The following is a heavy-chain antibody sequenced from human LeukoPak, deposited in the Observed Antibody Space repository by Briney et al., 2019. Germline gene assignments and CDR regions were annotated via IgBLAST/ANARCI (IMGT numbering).Heavy chain of an antibody. J-gene: IGHJ4*02. D-gene: IGHD4-23*01. V-gene: IGHV3-21*01. Sequence: GGSLRLSCAASGFTFSSYGMNWVRQAPGKGLEWVSSIGSSSSYIYSADSVKGRFSISRDNAKNSLYLQMNSLRAEDTAVYYCAKGATVRTPPLDYWGQGTLVTVSS. CDR3: AKGATVRTPPLDY. CDR1: GFTFSSYG. CDR2: IGSSSSYI.